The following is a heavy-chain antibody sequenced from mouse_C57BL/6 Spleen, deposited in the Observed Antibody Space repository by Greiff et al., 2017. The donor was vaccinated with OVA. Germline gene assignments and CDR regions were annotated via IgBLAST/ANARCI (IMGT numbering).Heavy chain of an antibody. J-gene: IGHJ4*01. CDR3: AREGIYYGNSYAMDD. CDR1: GYTFTSYW. Sequence: QVQLKQPGAELVRPGTSVKLSCKASGYTFTSYWMHWVKQRPGQGLEWIGVIDPSDSYTNYNQKFKGKATLTVDTSSSTAYMQLSSLTSEDSAVYYCAREGIYYGNSYAMDDWGQGTSVTVSS. V-gene: IGHV1-59*01. CDR2: IDPSDSYT. D-gene: IGHD2-1*01.